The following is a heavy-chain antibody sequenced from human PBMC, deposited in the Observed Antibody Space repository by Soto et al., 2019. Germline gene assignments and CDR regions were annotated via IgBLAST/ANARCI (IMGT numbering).Heavy chain of an antibody. D-gene: IGHD3-10*01. CDR2: IRAYNGDT. Sequence: ASVKVSCKTSGYTYTAYDVYWVRQAPGQGLEWMGWIRAYNGDTNYAQKFQTRVTMTTDKSTDTAYMDLRSLTSDDTAIYYCARAGAAPYYYYGLDVWGQGTTVTVSS. CDR3: ARAGAAPYYYYGLDV. CDR1: GYTYTAYD. V-gene: IGHV1-18*01. J-gene: IGHJ6*02.